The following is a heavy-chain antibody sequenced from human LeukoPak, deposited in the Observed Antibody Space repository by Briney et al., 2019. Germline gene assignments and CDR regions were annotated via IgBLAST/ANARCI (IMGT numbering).Heavy chain of an antibody. J-gene: IGHJ6*03. Sequence: PSETLSLTCTVSGDSISSTTYFWGWIRQPPGKGLEWIVTIYYNGSTYSNPSLKSRVTISVDTSKNQFSLKLSSVTAADAAVYYCARGRPREQLAYYYYYMDVWGKGTTVTVSS. D-gene: IGHD6-6*01. CDR1: GDSISSTTYF. CDR3: ARGRPREQLAYYYYYMDV. V-gene: IGHV4-39*07. CDR2: IYYNGST.